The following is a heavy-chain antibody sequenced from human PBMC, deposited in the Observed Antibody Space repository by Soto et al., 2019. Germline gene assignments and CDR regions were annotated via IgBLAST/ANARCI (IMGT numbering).Heavy chain of an antibody. Sequence: SLRLSCAASGFTFSSYGMHWVRQAPGKGLEWVAVISYDGSNKYYADSVKGRFTISRDNSKNTLYLQMNSLRAEDTAVYYCAKDDKSWYDFWSGYYPYYGMDVWGQGTTVTVSS. CDR1: GFTFSSYG. D-gene: IGHD3-3*01. CDR3: AKDDKSWYDFWSGYYPYYGMDV. V-gene: IGHV3-30*18. J-gene: IGHJ6*02. CDR2: ISYDGSNK.